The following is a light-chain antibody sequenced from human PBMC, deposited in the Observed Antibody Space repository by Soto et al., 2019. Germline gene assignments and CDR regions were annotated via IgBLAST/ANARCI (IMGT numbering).Light chain of an antibody. CDR1: SSDIGAYNF. CDR3: SSYAGSNNLRV. V-gene: IGLV2-14*03. Sequence: QSALTQPASVSGSPGQSITISCTGTSSDIGAYNFVSWYQQHPGKAPKLMLYDVNIRPSGVSNRFSGSKSGNTASLTVSGLQAEDEADYYCSSYAGSNNLRVFGGGTKLTVL. J-gene: IGLJ2*01. CDR2: DVN.